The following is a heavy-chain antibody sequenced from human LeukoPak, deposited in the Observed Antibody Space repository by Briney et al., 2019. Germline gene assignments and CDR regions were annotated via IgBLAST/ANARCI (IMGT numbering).Heavy chain of an antibody. V-gene: IGHV3-15*01. CDR3: TTEGCSTNCPNWFDP. Sequence: RGSLRLSCAASGFTFSNAWMNWVRQAPGKGLEWVGRIKSKTDGGTTDYAAPVKGRFTISRDDSKNMLYLQMSSLIIEDTAVYYCTTEGCSTNCPNWFDPWGQGTLVTVSS. CDR2: IKSKTDGGTT. J-gene: IGHJ5*02. CDR1: GFTFSNAW. D-gene: IGHD2-2*01.